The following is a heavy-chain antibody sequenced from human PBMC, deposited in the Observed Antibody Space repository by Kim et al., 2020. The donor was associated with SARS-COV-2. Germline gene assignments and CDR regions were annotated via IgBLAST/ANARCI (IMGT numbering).Heavy chain of an antibody. D-gene: IGHD6-19*01. J-gene: IGHJ4*02. V-gene: IGHV3-23*01. Sequence: ADAVRGRFTVSRDNSKNTLFLQMNRLRVDDTALYYCAREMAFTAGWYTVDYWGQGTLVTVSS. CDR3: AREMAFTAGWYTVDY.